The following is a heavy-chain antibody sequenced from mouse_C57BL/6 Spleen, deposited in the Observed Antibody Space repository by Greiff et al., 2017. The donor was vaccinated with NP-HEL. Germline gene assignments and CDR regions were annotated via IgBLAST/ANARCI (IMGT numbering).Heavy chain of an antibody. CDR1: GYAFSSSW. V-gene: IGHV1-82*01. D-gene: IGHD1-1*01. Sequence: QVQLKQSGPELVKPGASVKISCKASGYAFSSSWMNWVKQRPGKGLEWIGRIYPGDGDTNYNGKFKGKATLTADKSSSTAYMQLSSLTSEDSAVYFCARDYYGSSYVKAMDYWGQGTSVTVSS. J-gene: IGHJ4*01. CDR3: ARDYYGSSYVKAMDY. CDR2: IYPGDGDT.